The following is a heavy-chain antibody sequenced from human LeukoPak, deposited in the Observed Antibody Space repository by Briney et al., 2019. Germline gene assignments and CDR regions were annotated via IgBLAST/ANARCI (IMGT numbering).Heavy chain of an antibody. CDR3: ARDLGFGELSYFDY. CDR2: ISVYNGNT. D-gene: IGHD3-10*01. CDR1: GYTFTSYG. Sequence: ASVKVSCKASGYTFTSYGISWVRQAPGQGLEWMGWISVYNGNTKYAQKIQGRVTMTTDTSTSTAYMELRSLRSDDTAVYYRARDLGFGELSYFDYWGQGTLVTVSS. V-gene: IGHV1-18*01. J-gene: IGHJ4*02.